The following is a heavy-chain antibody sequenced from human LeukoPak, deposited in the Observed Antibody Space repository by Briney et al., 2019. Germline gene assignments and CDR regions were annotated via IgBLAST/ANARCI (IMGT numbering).Heavy chain of an antibody. CDR1: GYTFTSYG. J-gene: IGHJ3*02. CDR2: ISAYNGNT. Sequence: ASVKVSCKAAGYTFTSYGISWVRQAPGQGLELMGGISAYNGNTNYAQKLQGRVTMTTDTSTSTAYMELRSLRSDDTDVYYCARGGSSGWYRNAFDIWGQGTMVTVSS. D-gene: IGHD6-19*01. CDR3: ARGGSSGWYRNAFDI. V-gene: IGHV1-18*04.